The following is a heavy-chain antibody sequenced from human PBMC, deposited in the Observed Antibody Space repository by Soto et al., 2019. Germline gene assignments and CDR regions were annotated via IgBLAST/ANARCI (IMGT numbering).Heavy chain of an antibody. CDR2: IDDSGST. J-gene: IGHJ6*02. V-gene: IGHV4-31*03. CDR1: GDSISSGGYY. CDR3: TRGRLCSGGSCLTDFYQYGMDV. Sequence: SGTLSLTCTVSGDSISSGGYYWSWIRQHPGKGLEWIGYIDDSGSTNYNPSLKSRISISVDTSKNQFSLKLISVTAADTAVYCCTRGRLCSGGSCLTDFYQYGMDVWGQGTTVTVS. D-gene: IGHD2-15*01.